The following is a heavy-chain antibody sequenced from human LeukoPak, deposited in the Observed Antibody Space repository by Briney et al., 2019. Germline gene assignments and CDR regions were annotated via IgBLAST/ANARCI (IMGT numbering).Heavy chain of an antibody. D-gene: IGHD1-26*01. J-gene: IGHJ3*02. V-gene: IGHV5-51*01. CDR1: GYSFTNYW. CDR3: ARPAYSGRSDGFDI. Sequence: GESLKISCKASGYSFTNYWIGRERQMPGKGLEWMGIIYPGDSDTRYSPSFPGQVTISADKSISTAYLQWSSLTASDTAMYYCARPAYSGRSDGFDIWGQGTMVTVSS. CDR2: IYPGDSDT.